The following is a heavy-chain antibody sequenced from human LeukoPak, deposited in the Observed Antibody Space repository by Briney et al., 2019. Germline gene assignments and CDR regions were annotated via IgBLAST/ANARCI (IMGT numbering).Heavy chain of an antibody. Sequence: SETLSLTCTVSGGSISSSSYYWGWIRQPPGKGLEWIGSIYYSGSTYYNPSLKSRVTISVDTSKNQFSLKLSSVTAADTAVYYCARDRRGYSSGWTVPFDIWGQGTMVTVSS. J-gene: IGHJ3*02. D-gene: IGHD6-19*01. CDR3: ARDRRGYSSGWTVPFDI. CDR2: IYYSGST. V-gene: IGHV4-39*02. CDR1: GGSISSSSYY.